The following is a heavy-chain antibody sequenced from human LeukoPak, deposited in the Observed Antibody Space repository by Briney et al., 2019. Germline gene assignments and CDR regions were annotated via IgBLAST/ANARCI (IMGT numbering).Heavy chain of an antibody. CDR3: ARDEYRSRWLHP. D-gene: IGHD5-24*01. V-gene: IGHV3-7*01. J-gene: IGHJ5*02. Sequence: PGGSLRPSCAAAGLTFSSYWMSWVRLAPGKGQEWVANIKGDGSEKWYADSVKGRFTISRDNAQNSVHLQMNSLRAEDTAVYHCARDEYRSRWLHPWGQGTLVTVTS. CDR2: IKGDGSEK. CDR1: GLTFSSYW.